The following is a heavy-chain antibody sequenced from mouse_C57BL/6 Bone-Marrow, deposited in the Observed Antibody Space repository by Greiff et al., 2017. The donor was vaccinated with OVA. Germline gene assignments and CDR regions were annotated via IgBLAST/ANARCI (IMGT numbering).Heavy chain of an antibody. CDR2: IDPSDSYT. J-gene: IGHJ2*01. D-gene: IGHD1-1*01. V-gene: IGHV1-59*01. CDR3: ARGNYYPHFDY. Sequence: QVQLQQPGAELVRPGPSVKLSCKASGYTFTSYWMHWVKQRPGQGLEWIGVIDPSDSYTNYNQKFKGKATLTVDTSSSTAYMQLSSLTSEDSAVYYCARGNYYPHFDYWGQGTTLTVSS. CDR1: GYTFTSYW.